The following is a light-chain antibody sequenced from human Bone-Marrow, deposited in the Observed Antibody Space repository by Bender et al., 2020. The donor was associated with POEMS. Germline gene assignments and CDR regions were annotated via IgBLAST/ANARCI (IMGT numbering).Light chain of an antibody. J-gene: IGLJ3*02. CDR1: RANIGSGYD. CDR2: TNI. Sequence: QSVLTQPPSVSGAPGQRVTISCTGSRANIGSGYDVHWYQRLPGKPPKLLIYTNIYRPSGVPDRFSASKSGSSASLAISGLQSEDEADYYCAVWDDSLNGWVFGGGTKLTVL. V-gene: IGLV1-40*01. CDR3: AVWDDSLNGWV.